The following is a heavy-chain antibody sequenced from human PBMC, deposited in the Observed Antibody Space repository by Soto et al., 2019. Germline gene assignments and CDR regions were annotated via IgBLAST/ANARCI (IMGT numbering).Heavy chain of an antibody. V-gene: IGHV3-30-3*01. Sequence: GGSLRLSCAASGFTFSSYAMHWVRQAPGKGLEWVAVISYDGSNKYYADSVKGRFTISRDNSKNTLYLQMNSLRAEDTAVYYCARELVYYDILQGDFDYWGQGTLVTVSS. CDR3: ARELVYYDILQGDFDY. J-gene: IGHJ4*02. CDR2: ISYDGSNK. CDR1: GFTFSSYA. D-gene: IGHD3-9*01.